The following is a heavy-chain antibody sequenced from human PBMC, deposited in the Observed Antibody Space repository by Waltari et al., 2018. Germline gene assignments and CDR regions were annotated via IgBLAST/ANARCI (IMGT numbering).Heavy chain of an antibody. CDR1: GGTFLTYT. D-gene: IGHD4-17*01. CDR3: AREGDDYGDYGGDY. Sequence: QVQLVHSGAEVKKPGSSVKVSCKASGGTFLTYTISWVRQAPGQGLEWMGRIIPILGIANYAQKFQGRVTITADKSTSTAYMELSSLRSEDTAVYYCAREGDDYGDYGGDYWGQGTLVTVSS. CDR2: IIPILGIA. V-gene: IGHV1-69*04. J-gene: IGHJ4*02.